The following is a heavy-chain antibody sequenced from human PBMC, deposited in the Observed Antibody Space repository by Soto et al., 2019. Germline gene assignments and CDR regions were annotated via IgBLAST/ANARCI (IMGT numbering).Heavy chain of an antibody. Sequence: QVQLVQSGAEVKKPGASLKVSCQASGYSFNDYGIAWVRQAPGQGLAWEGRISTYNGNTNYAQKYQGRVTVTTDTSAHTAYMELRSMRSDDAAMYYCERYGYSSGWYLGTGMDVWGQGTPGTVSS. CDR2: ISTYNGNT. CDR3: ERYGYSSGWYLGTGMDV. D-gene: IGHD6-19*01. J-gene: IGHJ6*02. V-gene: IGHV1-18*04. CDR1: GYSFNDYG.